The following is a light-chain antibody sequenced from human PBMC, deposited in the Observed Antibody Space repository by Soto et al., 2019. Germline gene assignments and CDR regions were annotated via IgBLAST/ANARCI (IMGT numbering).Light chain of an antibody. V-gene: IGKV1-5*03. CDR2: KAS. Sequence: DIQMTQSPSTLSASVGDRVTITCRASQSISSWLAWYLQKPGKAPKLLIYKASTLQDGVPSRFSGSGSGTEFTITISSLQPDDFATYYCQQYSSYSPYTFGQGTKLEIK. J-gene: IGKJ2*01. CDR3: QQYSSYSPYT. CDR1: QSISSW.